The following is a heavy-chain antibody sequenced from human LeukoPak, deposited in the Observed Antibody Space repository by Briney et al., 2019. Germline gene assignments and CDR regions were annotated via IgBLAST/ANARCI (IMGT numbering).Heavy chain of an antibody. V-gene: IGHV4-34*01. Sequence: SETLSLTCAVYGGSFSGYYWSWIRQPPGKGLEWIGEINRSGSTNYNPSLKSRVTISVDTSKNQFSLKLSSVTAADTAVYYCARGLDIVVVPAAIDYYYYGMDVWGQGTTVTVSS. J-gene: IGHJ6*02. CDR1: GGSFSGYY. D-gene: IGHD2-2*02. CDR2: INRSGST. CDR3: ARGLDIVVVPAAIDYYYYGMDV.